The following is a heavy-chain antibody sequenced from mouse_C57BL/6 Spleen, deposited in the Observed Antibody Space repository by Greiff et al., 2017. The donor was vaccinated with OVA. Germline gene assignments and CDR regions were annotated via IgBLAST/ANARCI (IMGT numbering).Heavy chain of an antibody. V-gene: IGHV5-9-1*02. CDR1: GFTFSSYA. Sequence: EVKLVESGEGLVKPGGSLKLSCAASGFTFSSYAMSWVRQTPEKRLEWVAYISSGGDYIYYADTVKGRFTISRDNARNTLYMQMSRLKSEDTAMYYCTRAFIATVVATRAWYFDVWGTGTTVTVSS. CDR3: TRAFIATVVATRAWYFDV. D-gene: IGHD1-1*01. CDR2: ISSGGDYI. J-gene: IGHJ1*03.